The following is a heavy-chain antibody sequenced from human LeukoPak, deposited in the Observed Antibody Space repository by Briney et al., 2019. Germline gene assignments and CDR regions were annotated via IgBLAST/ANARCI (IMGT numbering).Heavy chain of an antibody. D-gene: IGHD3-22*01. CDR3: ARGLTMIVGYYYYMDV. Sequence: ASVKVSCKASGYTFTSYDINWVRQATGQGLEWMGWMNPNSGNTGYAQKFQGRVTITRNTSISTAYMELSSLRSEDTAAYYCARGLTMIVGYYYYMDVWGKGTTVTVSS. CDR1: GYTFTSYD. J-gene: IGHJ6*03. CDR2: MNPNSGNT. V-gene: IGHV1-8*03.